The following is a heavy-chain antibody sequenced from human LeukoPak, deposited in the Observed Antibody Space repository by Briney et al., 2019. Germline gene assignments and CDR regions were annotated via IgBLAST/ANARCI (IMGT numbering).Heavy chain of an antibody. CDR1: GGSISSSSYY. D-gene: IGHD2-15*01. V-gene: IGHV4-39*01. CDR2: IYYGGST. CDR3: ARTPTLRTYYYYMDV. Sequence: SETLSLTCTVSGGSISSSSYYWGWIRQPPGKGLEWIGSIYYGGSTYYNPSLKSRVTISVYTSKNQFSLKLSSVTAADTAVYYCARTPTLRTYYYYMDVWGKGTTVTVSS. J-gene: IGHJ6*03.